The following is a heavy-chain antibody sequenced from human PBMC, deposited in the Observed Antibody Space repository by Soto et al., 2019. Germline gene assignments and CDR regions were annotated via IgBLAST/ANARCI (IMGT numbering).Heavy chain of an antibody. D-gene: IGHD1-1*01. Sequence: EASVKVSCKASGYTFTSYGISWVRQAPGQGLEWVGWISAYNGNTNYAQKLQGRVTMTTDTSTSTAYMELRSLRSDDTAVYYCARDFGLERPNWFDPWAQRTLVTVSS. J-gene: IGHJ5*02. V-gene: IGHV1-18*01. CDR3: ARDFGLERPNWFDP. CDR1: GYTFTSYG. CDR2: ISAYNGNT.